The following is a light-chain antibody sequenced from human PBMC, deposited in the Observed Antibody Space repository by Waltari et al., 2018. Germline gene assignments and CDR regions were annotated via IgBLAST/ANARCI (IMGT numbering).Light chain of an antibody. V-gene: IGKV1-9*01. CDR1: KGISSY. Sequence: DIQLTQSPSFLSASVGDSVTITCRASKGISSYLAWYQQKPGKAPKLLIYAASTLQAGVPSRFSGSGSGTEFTLTISSLPPEDFATYYCQQLYSYPFTFGPGTKVDIK. J-gene: IGKJ3*01. CDR2: AAS. CDR3: QQLYSYPFT.